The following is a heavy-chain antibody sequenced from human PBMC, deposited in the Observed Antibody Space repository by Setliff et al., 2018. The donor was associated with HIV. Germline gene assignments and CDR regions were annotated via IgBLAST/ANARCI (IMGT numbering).Heavy chain of an antibody. Sequence: SETLSLTCTVSGDPISPYYWSWARQPQGKGLAWIGYIYYCGTTNYSPSLKGRVTIAVDTSKNQLSLNLYSVTAADTAVYYCARHAYYYDSRLDYWGQGSLVTVSS. CDR2: IYYCGTT. J-gene: IGHJ4*02. CDR3: ARHAYYYDSRLDY. CDR1: GDPISPYY. D-gene: IGHD3-22*01. V-gene: IGHV4-59*08.